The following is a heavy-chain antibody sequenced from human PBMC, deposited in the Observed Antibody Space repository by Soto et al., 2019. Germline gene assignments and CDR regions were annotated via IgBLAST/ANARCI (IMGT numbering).Heavy chain of an antibody. CDR1: GGSISSSSYY. CDR3: ATDIVVVPAGHPIDY. Sequence: QLQLQESGPGLVKPSETLSLTCTVSGGSISSSSYYWGWIRQPPGKGLEWIASIYYSGSTYYNPSLKSRVTISVDTSKNQFPLKLSSVTAADTAVYYCATDIVVVPAGHPIDYWGQGTLVTVSS. V-gene: IGHV4-39*01. CDR2: IYYSGST. J-gene: IGHJ4*02. D-gene: IGHD2-2*01.